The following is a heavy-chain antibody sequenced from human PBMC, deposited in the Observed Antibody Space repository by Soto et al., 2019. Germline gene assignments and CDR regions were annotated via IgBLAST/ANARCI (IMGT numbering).Heavy chain of an antibody. CDR3: ARGSITMIVVVDSYFDY. Sequence: PGGSLRLSCAASGFTFSSYAMSWVRQAPGKGLEWVSAISGSGGSTYYADSVKGRFTISRDNAKNSLYLQMNSLRAEDTAVYYCARGSITMIVVVDSYFDYWGRGTLVTVSS. CDR1: GFTFSSYA. V-gene: IGHV3-23*01. D-gene: IGHD3-22*01. J-gene: IGHJ4*02. CDR2: ISGSGGST.